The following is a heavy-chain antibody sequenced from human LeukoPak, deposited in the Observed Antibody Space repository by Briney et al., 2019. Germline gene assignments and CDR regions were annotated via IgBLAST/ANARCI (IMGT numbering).Heavy chain of an antibody. V-gene: IGHV3-7*01. D-gene: IGHD6-13*01. CDR2: IKQDGSEK. CDR3: ARVVAAAARDC. Sequence: GSLILSCAASGFTFSSYWMSWVRQAPGKGLEWVANIKQDGSEKYYVDAEKGRFTISRDNAKNSLYLQMNSLRAEDTAVYYCARVVAAAARDCWGQGTLVTVSS. CDR1: GFTFSSYW. J-gene: IGHJ4*02.